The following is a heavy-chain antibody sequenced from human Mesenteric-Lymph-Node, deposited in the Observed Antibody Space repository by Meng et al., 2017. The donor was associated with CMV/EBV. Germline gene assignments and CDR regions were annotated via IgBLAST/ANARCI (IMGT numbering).Heavy chain of an antibody. CDR1: A. CDR2: IIPIFGTA. Sequence: AISWVGQAPEHGLEWMGGIIPIFGTANYAQKFQGRVTITADESTSTAYMELSSLRSEDTAVYYCARDIRDYYGSGSYYKSEGMGDYWGQGTLVTVSS. V-gene: IGHV1-69*01. D-gene: IGHD3-10*01. CDR3: ARDIRDYYGSGSYYKSEGMGDY. J-gene: IGHJ4*02.